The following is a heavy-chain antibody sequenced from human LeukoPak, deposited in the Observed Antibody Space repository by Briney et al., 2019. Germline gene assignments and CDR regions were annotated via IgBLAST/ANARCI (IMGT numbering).Heavy chain of an antibody. D-gene: IGHD6-13*01. J-gene: IGHJ5*02. Sequence: GGSLRLSCAASGFTFSSYWMSWVRQAPGKGLEWVANIKQDGSEKYYVDSVKGRFTISRDNAKNSLYLQMSSLRAEDTAVYYCAREGSSWYAGWFDPWGQGTLVTVSS. CDR2: IKQDGSEK. CDR3: AREGSSWYAGWFDP. V-gene: IGHV3-7*01. CDR1: GFTFSSYW.